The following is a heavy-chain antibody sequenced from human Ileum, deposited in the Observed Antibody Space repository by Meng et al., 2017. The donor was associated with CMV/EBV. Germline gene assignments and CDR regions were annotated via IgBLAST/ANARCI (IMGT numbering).Heavy chain of an antibody. CDR2: RKDKGHSYTT. V-gene: IGHV3-72*01. J-gene: IGHJ5*02. CDR3: TRGCTSGTENWFDP. CDR1: FSFSDHY. D-gene: IGHD2-8*01. Sequence: FSFSDHYVDWVRQAPRKGLEWVGRRKDKGHSYTTEYAVSMKDRFTISRDDSENSVHLQMNSLKIEDTAVYYCTRGCTSGTENWFDPWGQGTLVTVSS.